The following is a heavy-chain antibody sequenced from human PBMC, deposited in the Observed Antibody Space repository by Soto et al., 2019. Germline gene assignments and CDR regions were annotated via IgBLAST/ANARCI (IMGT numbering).Heavy chain of an antibody. Sequence: ASVKVSCKASGYTFTSYDINWVRQATGQGLEWMGWMNPNSGNTGYAQKFQGRVTMTRNTSISTAYMELSSLRSEDTAVYYCARTSRSGYYYYYYYYGMDVRGQGTTVTVSS. CDR3: ARTSRSGYYYYYYYYGMDV. V-gene: IGHV1-8*01. D-gene: IGHD3-3*01. J-gene: IGHJ6*02. CDR1: GYTFTSYD. CDR2: MNPNSGNT.